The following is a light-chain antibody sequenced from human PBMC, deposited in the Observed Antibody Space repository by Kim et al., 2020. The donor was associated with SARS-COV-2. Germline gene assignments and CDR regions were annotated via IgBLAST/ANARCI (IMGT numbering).Light chain of an antibody. J-gene: IGKJ1*01. CDR1: QSVSSSY. Sequence: SPGERATPSCRASQSVSSSYLAWYQQKPGQAPRLLIYGASSRATGIPDRFSGSGSGTDFTLTISRLEPEDFAVYYCQQYGSSPWTFVQGTKVDIK. CDR3: QQYGSSPWT. CDR2: GAS. V-gene: IGKV3-20*01.